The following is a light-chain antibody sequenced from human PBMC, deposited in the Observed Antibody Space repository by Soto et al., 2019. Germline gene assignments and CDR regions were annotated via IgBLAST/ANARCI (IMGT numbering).Light chain of an antibody. CDR1: SSDVGGYNY. CDR2: DVS. V-gene: IGLV2-14*03. CDR3: SSYTTSNTRQIV. J-gene: IGLJ1*01. Sequence: QSVLTQPASASGSPGQSITISCTGTSSDVGGYNYVSWYQHHPGKAPKLMIYDVSNRPSGISNRFSGSKSGNTASLTISGLQPEDEGDYYCSSYTTSNTRQIVFGTGTKVTVL.